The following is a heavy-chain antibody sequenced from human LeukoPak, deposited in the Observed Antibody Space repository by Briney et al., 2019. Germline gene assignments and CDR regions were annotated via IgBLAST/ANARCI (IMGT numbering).Heavy chain of an antibody. D-gene: IGHD2-8*01. CDR1: GFTISSYG. CDR2: ISGGAEST. J-gene: IGHJ4*02. V-gene: IGHV3-23*01. Sequence: GGSLKLSCTASGFTISSYGMSWVRQAPGKGLEWVSAISGGAESTYYADSVKGRFTISRDSSKNTLYLQMDSLRAEDTAIYYCAKDSPVCTYWGQGTLVTVSS. CDR3: AKDSPVCTY.